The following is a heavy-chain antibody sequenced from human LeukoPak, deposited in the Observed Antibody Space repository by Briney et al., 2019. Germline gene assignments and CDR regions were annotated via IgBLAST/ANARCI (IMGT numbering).Heavy chain of an antibody. Sequence: SETLSLTCTVSGGSISSSSYYWSWIRQPPGKGLEWVGFIYYSGSTNYNPSLKSRVTISVDTSKNNFSLKMSSVTAADTAVYYCARLGLDAFDIWGQGTLVTVSS. CDR2: IYYSGST. J-gene: IGHJ3*02. CDR1: GGSISSSSYY. V-gene: IGHV4-61*03. CDR3: ARLGLDAFDI. D-gene: IGHD3/OR15-3a*01.